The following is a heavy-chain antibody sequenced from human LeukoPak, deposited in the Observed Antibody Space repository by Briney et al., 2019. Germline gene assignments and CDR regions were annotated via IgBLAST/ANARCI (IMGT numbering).Heavy chain of an antibody. Sequence: SETLSLTCTVSGGSISSGDYYWSWIRQPPGKGLEWIGYIYYSGSTYYNPSLKSRVTISVDTSKNQFSLKLSSVTAADTAVYYCAREAGVVRGVIIRFLDYWGQGTLVTVSS. V-gene: IGHV4-30-4*01. CDR1: GGSISSGDYY. CDR3: AREAGVVRGVIIRFLDY. J-gene: IGHJ4*02. CDR2: IYYSGST. D-gene: IGHD3-10*01.